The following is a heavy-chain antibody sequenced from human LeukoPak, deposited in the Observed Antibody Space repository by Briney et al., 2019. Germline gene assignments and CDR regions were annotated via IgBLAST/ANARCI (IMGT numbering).Heavy chain of an antibody. J-gene: IGHJ4*02. CDR1: RFTFSSYA. D-gene: IGHD3-22*01. CDR3: ARPHYYDSSGYYYLY. V-gene: IGHV3-64*01. CDR2: ISSNGGST. Sequence: QPGGSLRLSCAASRFTFSSYAMHWVRQAPGKGLEYVSAISSNGGSTYYANSVKGRFTISRDNSKNTLYLQMGSLRAEDMAVYYCARPHYYDSSGYYYLYWGQGTLVTVSS.